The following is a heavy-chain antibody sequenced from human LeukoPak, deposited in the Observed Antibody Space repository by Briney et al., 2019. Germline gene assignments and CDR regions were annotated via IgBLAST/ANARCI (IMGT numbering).Heavy chain of an antibody. V-gene: IGHV1-2*06. D-gene: IGHD3-10*01. J-gene: IGHJ4*02. CDR3: ARGAGGSGSYYSNY. CDR2: INLNSGGT. Sequence: ASVKVSCKASGYTFTGYYMHWVRQAPGQGLEWMGRINLNSGGTNYAQKFQGRVTMTRDTSISTAYMELSRLRSDDTAVYYCARGAGGSGSYYSNYWGQGTLVTVSS. CDR1: GYTFTGYY.